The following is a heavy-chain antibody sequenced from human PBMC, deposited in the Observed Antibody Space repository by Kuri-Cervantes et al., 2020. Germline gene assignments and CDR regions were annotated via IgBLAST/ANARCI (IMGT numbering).Heavy chain of an antibody. J-gene: IGHJ3*02. CDR2: ISGSGGSK. D-gene: IGHD1-14*01. Sequence: GGSLRLSCAASGFTFDDYAMSWVRQAPGKGLEWVSAISGSGGSKYYADSVKGRFTISRDNSKNTLYLQMNSLRAEDTAVYYCAKTGRTADAFDIWGQGTMVTVSS. CDR1: GFTFDDYA. V-gene: IGHV3-23*01. CDR3: AKTGRTADAFDI.